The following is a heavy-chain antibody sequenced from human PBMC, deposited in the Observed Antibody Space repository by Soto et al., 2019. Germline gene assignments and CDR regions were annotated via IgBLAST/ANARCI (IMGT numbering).Heavy chain of an antibody. CDR1: GGSFSNYA. Sequence: QVQLVQSGAEVKKPGSSVKVSCKASGGSFSNYAISWVRQAPGQGPEWMGGIIPLFGPANYAQKFQDRVTITADESTSTAYMELSSLRSENTAVHYCARDPELTVTPHWSFDLWGRGTLLTDSS. J-gene: IGHJ2*01. CDR3: ARDPELTVTPHWSFDL. CDR2: IIPLFGPA. D-gene: IGHD4-17*01. V-gene: IGHV1-69*01.